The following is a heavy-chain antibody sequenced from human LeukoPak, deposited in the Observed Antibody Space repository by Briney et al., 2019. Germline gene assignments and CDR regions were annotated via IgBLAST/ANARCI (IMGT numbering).Heavy chain of an antibody. V-gene: IGHV3-11*04. CDR1: GFTFSDYY. Sequence: GGSLRLSCAASGFTFSDYYMSWIRQAPGKRLEWVSYIRSSGSTIYYADSVKGRFTISRDNAKNSLYLQMNSLRAEDTAVYYCARDYYDSSGYYENWFDPWGQGTLVTVSS. CDR2: IRSSGSTI. CDR3: ARDYYDSSGYYENWFDP. J-gene: IGHJ5*02. D-gene: IGHD3-22*01.